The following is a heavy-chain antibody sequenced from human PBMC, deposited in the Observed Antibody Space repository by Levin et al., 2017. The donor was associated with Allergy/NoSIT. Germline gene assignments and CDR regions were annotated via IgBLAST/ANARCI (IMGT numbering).Heavy chain of an antibody. D-gene: IGHD6-13*01. CDR1: GFTFSGSA. V-gene: IGHV3-73*01. J-gene: IGHJ4*02. Sequence: GGSLRLSCAASGFTFSGSAMHWVRQASGKGLEWVGRIRSKANSYATAYAASVKGRLTISRDAAKNTAYLQMNSVKPEDSAVYYCTRLPAAGGNDYWGQGTLVTVSS. CDR3: TRLPAAGGNDY. CDR2: IRSKANSYAT.